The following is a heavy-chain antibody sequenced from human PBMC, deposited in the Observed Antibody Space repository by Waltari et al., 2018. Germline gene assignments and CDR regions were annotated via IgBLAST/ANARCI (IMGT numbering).Heavy chain of an antibody. CDR1: GGSLSGFY. CDR3: ARGTPSFYHYMDV. V-gene: IGHV4-59*01. Sequence: QVLLQQSGPGLVKPSETPSVTCTVSGGSLSGFYWSWIRQSPGKGLEWIAFIYDSWTTKYNPSLKSRVTISVDTSKNRFTLKLGSATAADTALYYCARGTPSFYHYMDVWGKGTTVIVSS. J-gene: IGHJ6*03. CDR2: IYDSWTT.